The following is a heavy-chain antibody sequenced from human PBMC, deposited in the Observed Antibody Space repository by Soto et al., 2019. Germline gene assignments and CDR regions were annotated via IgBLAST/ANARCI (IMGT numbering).Heavy chain of an antibody. Sequence: GGSLRLSCAASGFIFNNYAMTWVRQAPGKGLEWVSSISSRDGSTYYGDSVKGRFTISRDNSMNTLSLQMNSLRAEDSAVYFCAKGEGGWIGNAFDIWGQGTMVTVSS. J-gene: IGHJ3*02. V-gene: IGHV3-23*01. CDR3: AKGEGGWIGNAFDI. CDR1: GFIFNNYA. D-gene: IGHD6-19*01. CDR2: ISSRDGST.